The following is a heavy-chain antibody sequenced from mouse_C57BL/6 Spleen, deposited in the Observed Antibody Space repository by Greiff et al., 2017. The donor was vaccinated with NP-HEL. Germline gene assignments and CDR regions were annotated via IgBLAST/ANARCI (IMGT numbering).Heavy chain of an antibody. D-gene: IGHD1-1*01. J-gene: IGHJ4*01. V-gene: IGHV1-39*01. Sequence: LQESGPELVKPGASVKISCKASGYSFTDYNMNWVKQSNGKSLEWIGVINPNYGTTSYNQKFKGKATLTVDQSSSTAYMQLNSLTSEDSAVYYCARSHYYGSSYYAMDYWGQGTSVTVSS. CDR3: ARSHYYGSSYYAMDY. CDR2: INPNYGTT. CDR1: GYSFTDYN.